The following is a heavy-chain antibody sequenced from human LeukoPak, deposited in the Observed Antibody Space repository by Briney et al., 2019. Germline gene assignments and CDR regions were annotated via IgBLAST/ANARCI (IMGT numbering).Heavy chain of an antibody. CDR2: IYSGGYT. Sequence: PGGFLRLSCAASGFTVSSTYLTWVRQAPGKGLEWLSVIYSGGYTYYADSAKGRFFISRDISENMVYLQMNSLSVEDTAVYFCARGRPAHYFDSWGPGTLVTVA. D-gene: IGHD6-6*01. CDR1: GFTVSSTY. V-gene: IGHV3-66*01. CDR3: ARGRPAHYFDS. J-gene: IGHJ4*02.